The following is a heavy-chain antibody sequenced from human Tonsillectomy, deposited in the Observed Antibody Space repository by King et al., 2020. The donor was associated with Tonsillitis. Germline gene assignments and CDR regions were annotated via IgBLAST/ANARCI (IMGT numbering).Heavy chain of an antibody. V-gene: IGHV3-30*02. J-gene: IGHJ4*02. CDR2: IRYDGSNK. CDR1: GFTFSSYG. Sequence: VQLVESGGGVVQPGGSLRLSCAASGFTFSSYGMHWVRQAPGKGLEWVAFIRYDGSNKYYADSVKGRFTISRDNSKNTLYLQMNSLRAEDTAVYYCAKTPIPLYYFDYWGQGTLVTVSS. CDR3: AKTPIPLYYFDY.